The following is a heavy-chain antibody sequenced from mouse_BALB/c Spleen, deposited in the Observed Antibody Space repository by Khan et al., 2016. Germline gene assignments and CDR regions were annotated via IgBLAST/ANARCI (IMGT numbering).Heavy chain of an antibody. J-gene: IGHJ2*01. D-gene: IGHD2-4*01. CDR2: ISSGGSYT. V-gene: IGHV5-9-4*01. Sequence: EVELVESGGGLVKPGGSLKLSCAASEVTLSSYAMSWVRQSPEKRLEWVAEISSGGSYTYYPDTVTGRFTISRDNAKNTLYLEMSSLRSEDTAMYYCAREGLRRRPFDYWGQGTTLTVSS. CDR3: AREGLRRRPFDY. CDR1: EVTLSSYA.